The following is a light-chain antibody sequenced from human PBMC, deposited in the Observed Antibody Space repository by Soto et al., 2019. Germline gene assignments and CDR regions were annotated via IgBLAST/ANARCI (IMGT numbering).Light chain of an antibody. Sequence: SVLTQPASVSGSPGQSITISCTGTISDVGSYNYVSWYQQYPGKAPKLMIYDVSTRPSGVSDRFSGSKSGNTASLTISGLRAEDEADYYCGSYTTSSNYVFATGTKVTVL. CDR2: DVS. V-gene: IGLV2-14*03. CDR3: GSYTTSSNYV. J-gene: IGLJ1*01. CDR1: ISDVGSYNY.